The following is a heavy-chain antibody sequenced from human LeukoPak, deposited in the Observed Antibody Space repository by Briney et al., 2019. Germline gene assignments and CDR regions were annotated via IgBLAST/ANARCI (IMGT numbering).Heavy chain of an antibody. CDR3: ARSTLGIEFDY. Sequence: ASVKVSCKASGHSFTNYGISWVRQAPGQGLEWMGWISAYDNAHYAQGLEGRVTMTSETSTRTAYMELRSLRSDDTAVYYCARSTLGIEFDYWGQGSLVTVSS. V-gene: IGHV1-18*01. D-gene: IGHD7-27*01. CDR1: GHSFTNYG. J-gene: IGHJ4*02. CDR2: ISAYDNA.